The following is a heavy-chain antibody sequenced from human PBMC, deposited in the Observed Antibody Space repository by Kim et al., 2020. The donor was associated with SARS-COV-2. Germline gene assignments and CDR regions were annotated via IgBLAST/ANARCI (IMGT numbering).Heavy chain of an antibody. Sequence: GGSLRLSCAASGFTFSGSAMHWVRQASGKGLEWVGRIRSKANSYATAYAASVRGRFTISRDDSKHTAYLQMNNVKTEDTSVYDSTSVPGTPVAFWDAFD. CDR2: IRSKANSYAT. V-gene: IGHV3-73*01. D-gene: IGHD2-15*01. CDR1: GFTFSGSA. J-gene: IGHJ3*02. CDR3: TSVPGTPVAFWDAFD.